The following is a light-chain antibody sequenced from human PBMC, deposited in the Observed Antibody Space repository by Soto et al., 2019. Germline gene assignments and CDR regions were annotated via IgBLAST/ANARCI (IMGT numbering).Light chain of an antibody. J-gene: IGKJ4*01. CDR2: GAS. CDR1: QSVSSSY. Sequence: EIVLTQSPGTLSLSPGERATLSCRASQSVSSSYLAWYQQKPGQAPRLLIYGASSRATGIPDRFSGSGSGTDFTLNISRMEHEDFAVYYCQQYNPWTLTFGGGTKGDIK. CDR3: QQYNPWTLT. V-gene: IGKV3-20*01.